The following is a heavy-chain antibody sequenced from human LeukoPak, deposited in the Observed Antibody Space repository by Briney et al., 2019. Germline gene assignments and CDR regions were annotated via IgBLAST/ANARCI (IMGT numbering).Heavy chain of an antibody. Sequence: GGSLRLSCAASGFTFSSYWMHWVRQAPGKGLVWISRINTDGSSTSYADSVKGRFTISRDNSKNTLYLQMNSLRAEDTAVYYCASLKVAAAGLLGGWFDPWGQGTLVTVSS. CDR2: INTDGSST. CDR1: GFTFSSYW. D-gene: IGHD6-13*01. J-gene: IGHJ5*02. CDR3: ASLKVAAAGLLGGWFDP. V-gene: IGHV3-74*01.